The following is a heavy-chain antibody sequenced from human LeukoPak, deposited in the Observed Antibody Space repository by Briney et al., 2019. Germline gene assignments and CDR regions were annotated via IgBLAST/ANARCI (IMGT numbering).Heavy chain of an antibody. V-gene: IGHV3-21*01. CDR2: ISSSSSYI. CDR1: GFTFSSYS. J-gene: IGHJ5*02. CDR3: ARDRIVVVPAALVYDP. Sequence: GGSLRLSCPAYGFTFSSYSMNWVRQAPRKGLEWVSSISSSSSYIYYADSVKGRFTISRDNAKNSLYLQKNSLRAEDTAVYYCARDRIVVVPAALVYDPWGQGTLVTVSS. D-gene: IGHD2-2*01.